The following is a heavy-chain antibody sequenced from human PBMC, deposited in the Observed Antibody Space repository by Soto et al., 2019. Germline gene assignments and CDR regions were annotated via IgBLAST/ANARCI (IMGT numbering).Heavy chain of an antibody. CDR1: GYSFSNWW. V-gene: IGHV5-51*01. Sequence: GETLKISCKGSGYSFSNWWIAWVRQMPGKGLEYMGIIYPSGSQTRYSPSFQGQVTISADKSISTAYLQWSSLKASDTAIYYCARHRFYGDYSSNYFDPWGQGTLVTVSS. CDR2: IYPSGSQT. CDR3: ARHRFYGDYSSNYFDP. D-gene: IGHD4-17*01. J-gene: IGHJ5*02.